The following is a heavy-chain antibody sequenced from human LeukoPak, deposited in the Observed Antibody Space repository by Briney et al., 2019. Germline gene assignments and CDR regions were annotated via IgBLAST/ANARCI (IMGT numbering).Heavy chain of an antibody. D-gene: IGHD4-23*01. J-gene: IGHJ4*02. CDR1: GFTFDDYS. Sequence: GGSLRLSCVASGFTFDDYSMHRVRQLPGKGLEWVSLISGDGVTTYYADSVTGRATISRDNGKNSLSLQMNSLKSEDTAFYYCAKGVNGISFTFDYWGRGTLVTVSS. CDR2: ISGDGVTT. V-gene: IGHV3-43*02. CDR3: AKGVNGISFTFDY.